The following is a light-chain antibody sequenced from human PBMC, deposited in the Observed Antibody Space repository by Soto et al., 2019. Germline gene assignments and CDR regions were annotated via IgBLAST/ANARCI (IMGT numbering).Light chain of an antibody. CDR1: QSVSSY. CDR3: QQRSNWPPTWT. Sequence: EIVVTQSPATLSLSPGERATLSCRASQSVSSYLAWYQQKPGQAPRLLIYDASNRATGIPARFSGSGSGTDFTLTISSLEPEDFAVYYCQQRSNWPPTWTFGQGTKV. J-gene: IGKJ1*01. V-gene: IGKV3-11*01. CDR2: DAS.